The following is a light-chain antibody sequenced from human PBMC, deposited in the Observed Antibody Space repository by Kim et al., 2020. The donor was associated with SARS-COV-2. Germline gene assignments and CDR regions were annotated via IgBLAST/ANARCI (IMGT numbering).Light chain of an antibody. Sequence: EIVLTQSPATLSLSPGERATLSCRASQSVSPYLAWYQQKPGQAPRLLIYDASKRATGIPARFSGSGSGTDFTLTISSLGPDDFAVYYCQLRTNWLTSGGGTKVDIK. CDR3: QLRTNWLT. J-gene: IGKJ4*01. CDR1: QSVSPY. V-gene: IGKV3-11*01. CDR2: DAS.